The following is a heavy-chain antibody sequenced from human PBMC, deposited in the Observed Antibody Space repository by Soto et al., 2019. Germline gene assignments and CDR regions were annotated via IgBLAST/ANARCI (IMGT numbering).Heavy chain of an antibody. D-gene: IGHD3-22*01. J-gene: IGHJ5*02. CDR1: GGCFSGHS. CDR2: VNHSGRV. CDR3: STRAYDTNGYYRFDH. Sequence: SETLSLTFAVYGGCFSGHSWTWIRQSPVKGLEWIGDVNHSGRVNYGPSLKSRFTISLDTSKKQFSLTQSAVTAADTAMYYCSTRAYDTNGYYRFDHGGQGTLVTVCS. V-gene: IGHV4-34*01.